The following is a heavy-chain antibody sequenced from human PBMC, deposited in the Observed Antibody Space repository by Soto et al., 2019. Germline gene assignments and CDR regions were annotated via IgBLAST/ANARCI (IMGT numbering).Heavy chain of an antibody. J-gene: IGHJ3*01. V-gene: IGHV1-69*06. CDR3: ARGEPFILVLEL. Sequence: QVQLVQSGAEVKKPGSSVKVSCKASEDTFVSYAITWVRQAPGQGLEWMGGVVPILGSTNYAQKFQGGVTFTADKSTNTAYMELSSLRSEDTAMYYCARGEPFILVLELWGQGTMVIVSS. D-gene: IGHD2-15*01. CDR2: VVPILGST. CDR1: EDTFVSYA.